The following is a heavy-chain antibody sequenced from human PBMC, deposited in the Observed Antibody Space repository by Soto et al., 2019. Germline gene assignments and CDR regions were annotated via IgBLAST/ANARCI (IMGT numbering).Heavy chain of an antibody. CDR3: ARGELLWFGERSHYFDY. Sequence: PSETLSLTCTVSGGSVSSGSYYWSWIRQPPGKGLEWIGYIYYSGSTNYNPSLKSRVTISVDTSKNQFSLKLSSVTAADTAVYYCARGELLWFGERSHYFDYWGQGTLVTVSS. CDR1: GGSVSSGSYY. J-gene: IGHJ4*02. D-gene: IGHD3-10*01. V-gene: IGHV4-61*01. CDR2: IYYSGST.